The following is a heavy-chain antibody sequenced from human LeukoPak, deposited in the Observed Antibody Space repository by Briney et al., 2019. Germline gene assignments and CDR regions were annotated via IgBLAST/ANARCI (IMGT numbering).Heavy chain of an antibody. D-gene: IGHD2-2*01. CDR1: RFTLSSYA. V-gene: IGHV3-23*01. CDR3: AKLPTSTTSGQFDY. Sequence: GGSLRLSCAASRFTLSSYAMSWVRQAPVKGLEWVSAISGSGRTYYADSVKGRFAISRDISKNTLYLQMDSLRAEDTAVYYCAKLPTSTTSGQFDYWGQGTLVTVSS. J-gene: IGHJ4*02. CDR2: ISGSGRT.